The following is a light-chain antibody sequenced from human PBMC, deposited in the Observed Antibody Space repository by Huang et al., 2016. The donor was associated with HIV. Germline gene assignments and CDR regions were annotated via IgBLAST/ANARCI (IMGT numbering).Light chain of an antibody. CDR3: QQYFETPLT. CDR1: QTILYSSKNKNY. V-gene: IGKV4-1*01. Sequence: DIVMTQSPDSLAVSLGERATVNCNSSQTILYSSKNKNYLAWYQQKPGQPPKLLIYWASTRESGVPARFSGSGSGTDFTLTISSLQAEDVAVYYCQQYFETPLTFGGGTKVEIK. CDR2: WAS. J-gene: IGKJ4*01.